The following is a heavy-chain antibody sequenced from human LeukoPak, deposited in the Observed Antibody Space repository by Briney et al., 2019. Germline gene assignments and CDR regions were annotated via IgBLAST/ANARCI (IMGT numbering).Heavy chain of an antibody. Sequence: ASVKVSCKASGGTFSSYAISWVRQAPGRGLEWMGGIIPIFGTANYAQKFQGRVTITTDESTSTAYMELSSLRSEDTAVYYCASPYYDFWSGYYYWGQGTLVTVSS. V-gene: IGHV1-69*05. J-gene: IGHJ4*02. CDR3: ASPYYDFWSGYYY. D-gene: IGHD3-3*01. CDR1: GGTFSSYA. CDR2: IIPIFGTA.